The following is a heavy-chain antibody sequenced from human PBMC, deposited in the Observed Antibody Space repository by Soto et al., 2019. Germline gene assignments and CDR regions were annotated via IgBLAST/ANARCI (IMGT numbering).Heavy chain of an antibody. CDR2: ISTYNGNP. D-gene: IGHD1-7*01. CDR3: ARGRTRALDY. CDR1: GYIFTSQG. V-gene: IGHV1-18*01. Sequence: QIQLVQSGAEVKKPGASVKVSCKASGYIFTSQGISWVRQAPGQGLEWMGWISTYNGNPNYAQKLQGRVTMTTNTSTTTAFLELRSRTSDDTAVYYCARGRTRALDYWGQGTPVIVSP. J-gene: IGHJ4*02.